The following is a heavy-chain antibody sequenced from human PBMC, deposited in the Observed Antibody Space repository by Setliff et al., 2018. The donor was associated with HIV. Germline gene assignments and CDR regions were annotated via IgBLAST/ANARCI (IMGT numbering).Heavy chain of an antibody. J-gene: IGHJ4*03. Sequence: AASVKVSCKASGYTFTSYAVHWVRQAPGQGLEWMAWMNPQSGDTGYAQKFQDRVTVTGNTSINTAYMELSSLRSDDTAVYYCARTALHYYDSSGYLDNWGQGTLVTVSS. CDR1: GYTFTSYA. CDR3: ARTALHYYDSSGYLDN. D-gene: IGHD3-22*01. CDR2: MNPQSGDT. V-gene: IGHV1-8*02.